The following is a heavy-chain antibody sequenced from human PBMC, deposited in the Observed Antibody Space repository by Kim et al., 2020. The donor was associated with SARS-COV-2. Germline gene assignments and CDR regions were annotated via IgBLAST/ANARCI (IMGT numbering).Heavy chain of an antibody. V-gene: IGHV1-2*02. Sequence: ASVKVSCTTSGYSFIAYYIHWMRQAPGQGLEWVGWLNAHSGGTMYAQKFQGRFTVTWDTSINTAYLDVDSLRFDDTAVYFCSRGWELRGDTLDVWGQGTTVTASP. CDR2: LNAHSGGT. CDR3: SRGWELRGDTLDV. CDR1: GYSFIAYY. D-gene: IGHD1-7*01. J-gene: IGHJ3*01.